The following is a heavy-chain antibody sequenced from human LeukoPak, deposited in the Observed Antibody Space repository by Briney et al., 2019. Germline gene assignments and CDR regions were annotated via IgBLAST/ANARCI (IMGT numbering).Heavy chain of an antibody. V-gene: IGHV3-21*01. J-gene: IGHJ6*02. CDR2: ISSSSSYI. CDR1: GFTFSSYS. D-gene: IGHD3-10*01. Sequence: GGSLRLSCAASGFTFSSYSMNWVRQAPGKGLEWVSSISSSSSYIYYADSVKGRFTISRDNAKNSLYLQMNSLRAEDTAVYYCASRGLWFGELGDYYYGMDVWGQGTTVTVSS. CDR3: ASRGLWFGELGDYYYGMDV.